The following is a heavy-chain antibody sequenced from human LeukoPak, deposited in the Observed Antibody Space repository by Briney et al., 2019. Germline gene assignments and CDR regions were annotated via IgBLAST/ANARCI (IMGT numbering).Heavy chain of an antibody. V-gene: IGHV3-30*02. CDR1: GFTFSNYG. CDR3: ANHFRYFDL. Sequence: GGSLRLSCAASGFTFSNYGMHWVRQAPGKGLEWVAFIRYDGSNKYYAGSVKGRLTISRENSKNTLYLQMNSLRVEDTAVYYCANHFRYFDLWGRGTLVTVSS. CDR2: IRYDGSNK. J-gene: IGHJ2*01.